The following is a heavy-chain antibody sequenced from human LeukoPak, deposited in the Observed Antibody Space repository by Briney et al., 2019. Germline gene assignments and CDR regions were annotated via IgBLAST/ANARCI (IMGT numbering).Heavy chain of an antibody. D-gene: IGHD6-13*01. V-gene: IGHV4-39*02. CDR3: ARDSIQQQLVLEDRGYPYYFEH. Sequence: PSETLSLTCTVSGGSISSSSYYWGWIRQPPGKGLEWIGSIYYSGSTYYNPSLKSRVTISVDTSKNQFSLKLSSVTAADTAVYYCARDSIQQQLVLEDRGYPYYFEHWGQGTLVTVSS. CDR2: IYYSGST. CDR1: GGSISSSSYY. J-gene: IGHJ4*02.